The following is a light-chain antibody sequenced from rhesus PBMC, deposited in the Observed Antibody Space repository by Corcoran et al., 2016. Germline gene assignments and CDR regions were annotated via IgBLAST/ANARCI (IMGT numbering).Light chain of an antibody. V-gene: IGKV4-1*01. CDR2: WAS. Sequence: DIVMTQSPDSLAVSLGERVTINCKSSQSLLYSSNNKNYLAWYQQKPGQAPKLLIYWASTRESGVPNRFRGSGSGTDFTLTISGLQAEDLAVYYCQQYYSSPLTFGGGTKVEIK. CDR3: QQYYSSPLT. CDR1: QSLLYSSNNKNY. J-gene: IGKJ4*01.